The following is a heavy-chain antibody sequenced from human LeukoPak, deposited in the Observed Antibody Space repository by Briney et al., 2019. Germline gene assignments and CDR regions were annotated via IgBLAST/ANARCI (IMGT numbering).Heavy chain of an antibody. CDR3: ARRKTASLCYYGSGSEKGMDV. CDR2: MNPNSGNT. V-gene: IGHV1-8*01. Sequence: ASVKVSCKASGYTFTSYDINWVRQATGQGLEWMGWMNPNSGNTGYAQKFQGRVTMTRNTSISTAYMELSSLRSEDTAVYYCARRKTASLCYYGSGSEKGMDVWGQGTTVTVSS. D-gene: IGHD3-10*01. J-gene: IGHJ6*02. CDR1: GYTFTSYD.